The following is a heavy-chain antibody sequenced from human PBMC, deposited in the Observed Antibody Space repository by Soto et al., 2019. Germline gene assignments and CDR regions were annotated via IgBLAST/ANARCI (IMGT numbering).Heavy chain of an antibody. CDR3: SADLPDWGAYAFDY. CDR1: GFPFNGAW. Sequence: EVQLVESGGGLVEPGGSLRLSCAASGFPFNGAWMNWVRQGPGKGLEWVGRVKSKVDGETIDYAAPVKGRFTISRDDSRNMVYLQMNSLSTEDTAMYYCSADLPDWGAYAFDYWGQGALVTVSS. CDR2: VKSKVDGETI. D-gene: IGHD3-16*01. J-gene: IGHJ4*02. V-gene: IGHV3-15*07.